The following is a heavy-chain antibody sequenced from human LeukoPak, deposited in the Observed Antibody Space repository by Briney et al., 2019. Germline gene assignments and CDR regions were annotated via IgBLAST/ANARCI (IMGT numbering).Heavy chain of an antibody. CDR2: ISYDGSNK. CDR3: ARVLPAGYYDSSGYYNHLDY. V-gene: IGHV3-30*04. J-gene: IGHJ4*02. CDR1: GFTFSSYA. Sequence: GGSLRLSCAASGFTFSSYAMHWVRQAPGKGLEWVAVISYDGSNKYYADSVKGRFTISRDNSKNTLYLQMNSLRAEDTAVYYCARVLPAGYYDSSGYYNHLDYWGQGTLVTVSS. D-gene: IGHD3-22*01.